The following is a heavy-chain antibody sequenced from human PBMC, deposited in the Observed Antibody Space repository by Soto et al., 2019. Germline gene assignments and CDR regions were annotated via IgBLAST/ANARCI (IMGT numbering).Heavy chain of an antibody. CDR3: ARGTTTVSTNGFDP. J-gene: IGHJ5*02. CDR2: IKQDGSEK. Sequence: GRLLRLRSTVFGFTIGNLWIRRVRQTQGKGLEWVANIKQDGSEKYYVDSVKGRFTISRDNAKNSLYLQMNSLRAEDTAVYYCARGTTTVSTNGFDPCGEGTLLTVSS. D-gene: IGHD4-4*01. CDR1: GFTIGNLW. V-gene: IGHV3-7*03.